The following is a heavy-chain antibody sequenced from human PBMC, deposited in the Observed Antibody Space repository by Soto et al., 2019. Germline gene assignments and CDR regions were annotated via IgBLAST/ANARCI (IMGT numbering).Heavy chain of an antibody. CDR1: GYTFTSYG. D-gene: IGHD2-15*01. J-gene: IGHJ4*02. V-gene: IGHV1-18*01. Sequence: ASVKVSCKASGYTFTSYGISWVRQAPGQGLEWMGWISAYNGNTNYAQKLQGRVTMTTDTSTSTAYMELRSLRSDDTAVYYCARDRSVVVAATRYPRRFDYWGQGTLVTVSS. CDR3: ARDRSVVVAATRYPRRFDY. CDR2: ISAYNGNT.